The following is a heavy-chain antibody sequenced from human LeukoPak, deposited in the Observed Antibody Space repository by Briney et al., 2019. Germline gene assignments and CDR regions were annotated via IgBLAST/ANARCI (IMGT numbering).Heavy chain of an antibody. Sequence: ASVKVSCKASGYTFTGYYMHWVRQAPGQGLEWMERINPNSGGTNYAQKFQGRVTMTRDTSISTAYMELSRLRSDDTAVYYCARDSSPGTFDIWGQGTMVTVSS. CDR1: GYTFTGYY. CDR2: INPNSGGT. CDR3: ARDSSPGTFDI. J-gene: IGHJ3*02. V-gene: IGHV1-2*06. D-gene: IGHD2-2*01.